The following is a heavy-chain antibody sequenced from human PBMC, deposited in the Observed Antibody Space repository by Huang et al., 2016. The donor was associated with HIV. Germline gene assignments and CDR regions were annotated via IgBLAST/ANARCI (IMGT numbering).Heavy chain of an antibody. CDR3: ARPLTGTTALGY. J-gene: IGHJ4*02. CDR1: GSSISSSYY. Sequence: QLQLQESGPGLVKPSETLSLTCTVSGSSISSSYYWGWIRQPPGKGLEWSGNIDYSGNISYNPSLKSRVTISVDTSKNHISLRVDSVTAADTAVYYCARPLTGTTALGYWGQGTLVTVSS. V-gene: IGHV4-39*01. CDR2: IDYSGNI. D-gene: IGHD1-20*01.